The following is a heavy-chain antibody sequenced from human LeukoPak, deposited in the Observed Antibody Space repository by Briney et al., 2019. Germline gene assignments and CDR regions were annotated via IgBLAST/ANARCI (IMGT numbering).Heavy chain of an antibody. Sequence: GVSLRLSCAASGFTFSSYAMSWVRQAPGKGLEWVSHIHYSPGYTYYADSVKGRFTISRDNSKNTLYLQMNSLRAEDTAVYYCAKGYSGAWYDFDSWGQGTLVTVSS. D-gene: IGHD6-19*01. V-gene: IGHV3-23*01. CDR1: GFTFSSYA. CDR3: AKGYSGAWYDFDS. J-gene: IGHJ4*02. CDR2: IHYSPGYT.